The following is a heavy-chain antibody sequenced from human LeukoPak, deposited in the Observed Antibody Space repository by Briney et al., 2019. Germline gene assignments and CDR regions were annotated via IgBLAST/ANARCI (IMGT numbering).Heavy chain of an antibody. D-gene: IGHD7-27*01. CDR2: MNPNSGNT. Sequence: ASVKVSCKASGYTFTSYDINWVRQATGQGLEWMGWMNPNSGNTGYAQKFQGRVTMTRNTSISTAYMELSSLRSEDTAVYYCARALTGDDTFDIWGQGTVVTVSS. V-gene: IGHV1-8*01. J-gene: IGHJ3*02. CDR3: ARALTGDDTFDI. CDR1: GYTFTSYD.